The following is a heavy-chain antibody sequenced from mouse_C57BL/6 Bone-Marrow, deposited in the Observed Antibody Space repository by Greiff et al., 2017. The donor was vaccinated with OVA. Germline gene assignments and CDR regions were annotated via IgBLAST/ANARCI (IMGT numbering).Heavy chain of an antibody. Sequence: QVQLQQSGPELVKPGASVKMSCKASGYSFTSYWMHWVKQRPGHGLEWIGMIHPYSGSSNYNEKFKSKATLTVDKSSSTAYMQLSSLTSEDSAVYYCARGDYYFDYWGQGTTLTVSS. J-gene: IGHJ2*01. CDR3: ARGDYYFDY. D-gene: IGHD2-13*01. CDR2: IHPYSGSS. CDR1: GYSFTSYW. V-gene: IGHV1-64*01.